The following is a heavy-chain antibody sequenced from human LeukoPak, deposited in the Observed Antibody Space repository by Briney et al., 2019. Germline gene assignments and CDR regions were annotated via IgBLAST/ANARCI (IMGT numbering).Heavy chain of an antibody. CDR1: GGTFSSYA. CDR2: IIPIFGTA. D-gene: IGHD6-13*01. CDR3: ATRASSWSEFRFDP. V-gene: IGHV1-69*01. J-gene: IGHJ5*02. Sequence: SVKVSCKASGGTFSSYAISWVRQAPGQGLEWMGGIIPIFGTANYAQKFQGRVTITADESTSTAYMELSSLRSEDTAVYYCATRASSWSEFRFDPWGQGTLVTASS.